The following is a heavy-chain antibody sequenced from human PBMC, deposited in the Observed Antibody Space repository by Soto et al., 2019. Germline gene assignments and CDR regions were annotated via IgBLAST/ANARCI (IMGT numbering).Heavy chain of an antibody. D-gene: IGHD1-7*01. Sequence: SVKVSCKASGGTFSSYAISWVRQAPGQGLEWMGGIIPIFGTANYAQKFQGRVTITADESTSTAYMELSSLRSEDTAVYYCASKSKLELRTDYYYGMDVWGQGTTVTVSS. J-gene: IGHJ6*02. CDR3: ASKSKLELRTDYYYGMDV. CDR2: IIPIFGTA. CDR1: GGTFSSYA. V-gene: IGHV1-69*13.